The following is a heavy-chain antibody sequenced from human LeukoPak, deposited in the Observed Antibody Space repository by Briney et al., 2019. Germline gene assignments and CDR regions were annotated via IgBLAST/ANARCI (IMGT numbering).Heavy chain of an antibody. CDR3: ARGYSSGYYYQGWFDP. V-gene: IGHV1-8*01. D-gene: IGHD3-22*01. Sequence: ASVKVSCKASGYTFTSYDINWVRQAIEQGLEWMGWMNPNSGNTGYAQKFQGRVTMTRNTSISTAYMELSSLRSEDTAVYYCARGYSSGYYYQGWFDPWGQGTLVTVSS. J-gene: IGHJ5*02. CDR1: GYTFTSYD. CDR2: MNPNSGNT.